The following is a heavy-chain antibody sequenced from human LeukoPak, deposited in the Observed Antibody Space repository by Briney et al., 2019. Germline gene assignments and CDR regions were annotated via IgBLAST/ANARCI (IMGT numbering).Heavy chain of an antibody. V-gene: IGHV4-59*01. CDR2: IYYSGST. J-gene: IGHJ6*03. Sequence: SETLSLTCTVSGGSISSYYWSWIRQPPGKGLEWIGYIYYSGSTNYNPSLKSRVTISVDTSKNQFSLKLSSVTAADTAVYYCARDLRSYCSSTSCYAGYYYYNYMDVWGKGTTVTVSS. CDR1: GGSISSYY. CDR3: ARDLRSYCSSTSCYAGYYYYNYMDV. D-gene: IGHD2-2*01.